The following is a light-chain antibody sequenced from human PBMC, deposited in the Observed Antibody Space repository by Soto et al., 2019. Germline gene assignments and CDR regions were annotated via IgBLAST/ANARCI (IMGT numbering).Light chain of an antibody. J-gene: IGKJ1*01. CDR2: GAS. Sequence: EIVLTQSPGTLSLSPGDRATLSCRASQSVSSSYLAWYQQKPGQAPRLLIYGASSRATGIPDRFSGSGSGTDFTLTMNRLEPEDFAVHFCQQYGSTPWTFGQGTKVEI. CDR3: QQYGSTPWT. CDR1: QSVSSSY. V-gene: IGKV3-20*01.